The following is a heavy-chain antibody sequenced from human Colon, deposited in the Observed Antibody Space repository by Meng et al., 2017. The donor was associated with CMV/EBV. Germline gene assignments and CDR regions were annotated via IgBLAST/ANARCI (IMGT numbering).Heavy chain of an antibody. V-gene: IGHV3-30*02. CDR2: IRYDGTKA. D-gene: IGHD3-3*01. CDR3: ASFGVETFGGNYYYGMDV. Sequence: GESLKISCSASGFTFNTFGMHWVRQAPGKGLEWVAFIRYDGTKADYADSVTGRFTISRDNAKKSLYLQMNSLIAEDMAVHYCASFGVETFGGNYYYGMDVWGQGTTVTVSS. J-gene: IGHJ6*02. CDR1: GFTFNTFG.